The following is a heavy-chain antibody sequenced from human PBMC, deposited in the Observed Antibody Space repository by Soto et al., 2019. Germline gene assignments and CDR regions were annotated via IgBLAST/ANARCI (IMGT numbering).Heavy chain of an antibody. D-gene: IGHD6-19*01. CDR3: ANQKIRFSVAGTLYGLGV. CDR2: ISSTSGTI. V-gene: IGHV3-48*02. J-gene: IGHJ6*02. Sequence: GGSLRLSCAASGFTFSSYSMNWVRQAPGKGLEWVSSISSTSGTIYYADSVKGRFTIFRDNAKNSLFLQMNGLRDDDTAVYYCANQKIRFSVAGTLYGLGVWGQGTTVTVSS. CDR1: GFTFSSYS.